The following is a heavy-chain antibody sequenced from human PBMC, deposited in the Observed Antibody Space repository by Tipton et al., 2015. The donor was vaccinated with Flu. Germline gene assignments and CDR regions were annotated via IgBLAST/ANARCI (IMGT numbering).Heavy chain of an antibody. J-gene: IGHJ5*02. Sequence: QSGAEVKKPGSSVKVSCKASAGTFSSYAISWVRQAPGQGLEWMGGIIPIFGTANYAQKFQGRVTITADESTSTAYMELSSLRSEDTAVYYCARARNYGSRKGNWFDPWGQGTLVTVSS. CDR3: ARARNYGSRKGNWFDP. CDR1: AGTFSSYA. CDR2: IIPIFGTA. V-gene: IGHV1-69*01. D-gene: IGHD3-16*01.